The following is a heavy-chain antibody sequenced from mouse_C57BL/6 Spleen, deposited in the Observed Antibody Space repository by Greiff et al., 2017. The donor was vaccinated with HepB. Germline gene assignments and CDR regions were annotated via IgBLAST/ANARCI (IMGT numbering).Heavy chain of an antibody. CDR3: AREENFFFDY. V-gene: IGHV1-19*01. CDR1: GYTFTDYY. CDR2: INPYNGGT. Sequence: EVQLQQSGPVLVKPGASVKMSCKASGYTFTDYYMNWVKQSHGKSLEWIGVINPYNGGTSYNQKFKGKATLTVDKSSSTAYMELNSLTSEDSAVYYCAREENFFFDYWGQGTTLTVSS. J-gene: IGHJ2*01.